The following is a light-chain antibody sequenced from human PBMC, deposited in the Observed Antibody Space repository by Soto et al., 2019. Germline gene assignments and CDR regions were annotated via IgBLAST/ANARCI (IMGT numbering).Light chain of an antibody. V-gene: IGKV3-20*01. CDR1: QSTSSSY. Sequence: EIELTQSPGTLSLSPGERATLSCRASQSTSSSYLAWYQQKPGQAPRLLIYCATSRATGIPDRFSGSGSGTDFTLTISRLEPEDFAVYYCQQCGSSLFTFGLGTKVEIK. CDR3: QQCGSSLFT. J-gene: IGKJ2*01. CDR2: CAT.